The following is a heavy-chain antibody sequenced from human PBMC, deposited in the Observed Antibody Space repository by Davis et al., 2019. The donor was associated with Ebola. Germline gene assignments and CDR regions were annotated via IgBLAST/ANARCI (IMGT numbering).Heavy chain of an antibody. Sequence: GESLKISCAASGFTFSSYAMHWVRQAPGKGLEWVAVISYDGSNKYYADSVKGRFTISRDNSKNTLYLQMNSLRAEDTAVYYCARDQVGYCSGGSCYSGVDYWSQGTLVTVSS. J-gene: IGHJ4*02. CDR1: GFTFSSYA. V-gene: IGHV3-30*04. CDR3: ARDQVGYCSGGSCYSGVDY. CDR2: ISYDGSNK. D-gene: IGHD2-15*01.